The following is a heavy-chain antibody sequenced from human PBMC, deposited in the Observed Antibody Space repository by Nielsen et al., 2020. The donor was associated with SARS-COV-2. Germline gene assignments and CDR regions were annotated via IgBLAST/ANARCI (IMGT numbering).Heavy chain of an antibody. J-gene: IGHJ6*03. CDR2: IYYSGST. CDR3: ARLAGYYYYMDV. Sequence: SETLSLTCTVSGGSISSSSYYWGWIRQPPGKGLEWIGSIYYSGSTYYNPSLKSRVTISVDTSKNQFSLKLSSVTAADTAVYYCARLAGYYYYMDVWGKGTTVTVSS. V-gene: IGHV4-39*01. CDR1: GGSISSSSYY. D-gene: IGHD3-10*01.